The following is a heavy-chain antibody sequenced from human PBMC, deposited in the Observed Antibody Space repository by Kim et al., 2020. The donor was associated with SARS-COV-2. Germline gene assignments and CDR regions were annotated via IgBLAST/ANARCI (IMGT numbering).Heavy chain of an antibody. CDR1: GYTFTSYY. V-gene: IGHV1-46*01. CDR3: ARDLPPATVVTPWDWFDP. CDR2: INPSGGST. J-gene: IGHJ5*02. D-gene: IGHD4-17*01. Sequence: ASVKVSCKASGYTFTSYYMHWVRQAPGQGLEWMGIINPSGGSTSYAQKFQGRVTMTRDTSTSTVYMELSSLRSEDTAVYYCARDLPPATVVTPWDWFDPWGQGTLVTVSS.